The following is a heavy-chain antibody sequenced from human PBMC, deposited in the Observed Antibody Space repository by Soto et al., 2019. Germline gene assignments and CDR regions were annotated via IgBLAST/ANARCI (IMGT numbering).Heavy chain of an antibody. J-gene: IGHJ6*02. CDR3: ARSAGPGTAMALHGMDV. Sequence: QVQLVQSGAEVKKPGASVKVSCKASGYTFTSYYMHWVRQAPGQGLEWMGIINPSGGSTSYAQKFQGGVTMTRDTSTSTVYMELSSLRSEDTAVYYCARSAGPGTAMALHGMDVWGQGTTVTVSS. CDR2: INPSGGST. CDR1: GYTFTSYY. V-gene: IGHV1-46*01. D-gene: IGHD5-18*01.